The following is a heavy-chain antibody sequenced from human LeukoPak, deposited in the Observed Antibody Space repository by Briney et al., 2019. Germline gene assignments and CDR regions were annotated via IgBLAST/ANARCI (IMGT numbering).Heavy chain of an antibody. Sequence: SETLSLTCTVSGGSISSGYWMWLRQPAGKGLEWIGRIYTSGGPRYNPSLRGRVTMSAVTSKNQFSLKLSSVTAADTAVYYCARRIRVTASLLSVGFYFDDWGQGTLVTVSS. CDR3: ARRIRVTASLLSVGFYFDD. CDR1: GGSISSGY. D-gene: IGHD2-21*02. V-gene: IGHV4-4*07. J-gene: IGHJ4*02. CDR2: IYTSGGP.